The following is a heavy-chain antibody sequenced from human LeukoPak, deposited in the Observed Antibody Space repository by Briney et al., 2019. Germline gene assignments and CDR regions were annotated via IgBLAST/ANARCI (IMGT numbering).Heavy chain of an antibody. D-gene: IGHD6-19*01. J-gene: IGHJ6*03. Sequence: ASVKVSCKVSGYTLTELSMHWVRQAPGKGLEWMGGFDPEDGETIYAQKFQGRVTMTEDTSTDTAYMELSSLRSEDTAVYYCARYDLSWRGAVAAPHGYYYYYMDVWGKGTTVTVSS. V-gene: IGHV1-24*01. CDR2: FDPEDGET. CDR3: ARYDLSWRGAVAAPHGYYYYYMDV. CDR1: GYTLTELS.